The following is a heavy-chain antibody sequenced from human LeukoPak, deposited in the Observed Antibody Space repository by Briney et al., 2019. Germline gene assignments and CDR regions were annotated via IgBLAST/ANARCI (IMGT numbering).Heavy chain of an antibody. CDR3: ARVRLSGTYLDAFDI. D-gene: IGHD1-26*01. V-gene: IGHV4-59*01. J-gene: IGHJ3*02. Sequence: PAETLSLTCTVSGGSITSSYWSWIRQSPGKGLEWIGYIHYTGSTNYNPSLKSRVTISVDTSKNQFSLKLNSITTADTAVYYCARVRLSGTYLDAFDIWGQGTMVTVSS. CDR2: IHYTGST. CDR1: GGSITSSY.